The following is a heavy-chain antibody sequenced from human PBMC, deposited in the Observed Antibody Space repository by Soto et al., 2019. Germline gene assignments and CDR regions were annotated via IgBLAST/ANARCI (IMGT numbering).Heavy chain of an antibody. CDR3: AKSHYSNYAPGYYFDY. V-gene: IGHV3-23*01. CDR2: ISGSGGST. Sequence: PGGSLRLSCAASGFTFSSYAMSWVRQAPGKGLEWVSAISGSGGSTYYADSVKGRFTISSDNSKNTLYLQMNSLRAEDTAVYYCAKSHYSNYAPGYYFDYWGPGTLVTVSS. D-gene: IGHD4-4*01. CDR1: GFTFSSYA. J-gene: IGHJ4*02.